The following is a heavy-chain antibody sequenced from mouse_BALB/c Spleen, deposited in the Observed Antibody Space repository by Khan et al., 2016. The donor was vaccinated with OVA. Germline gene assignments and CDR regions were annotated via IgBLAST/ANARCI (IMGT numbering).Heavy chain of an antibody. CDR1: GFNIKDTY. CDR3: ARPSYDPRDFEV. V-gene: IGHV14-3*02. Sequence: VQLKQSGAELVKPGASVKLSCTASGFNIKDTYLHWVKQRPEQGLEWIGRIAPANGNTQYDPKFQGQAAITSDTSSNTSYLQLNSLTSEDTAVYYCARPSYDPRDFEVGGAGTTVTGSS. CDR2: IAPANGNT. D-gene: IGHD2-3*01. J-gene: IGHJ1*01.